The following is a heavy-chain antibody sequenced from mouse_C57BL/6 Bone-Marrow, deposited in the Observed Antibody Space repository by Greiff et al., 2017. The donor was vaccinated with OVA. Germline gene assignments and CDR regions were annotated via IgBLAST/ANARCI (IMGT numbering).Heavy chain of an antibody. CDR3: ARFRLYAMDY. D-gene: IGHD1-2*01. J-gene: IGHJ4*01. V-gene: IGHV5-4*03. CDR2: ISDGGSYT. CDR1: GFTFSSYA. Sequence: DVKLVESGGGLVKPGGSLKLSCAASGFTFSSYAMSWVRQTPEKRLEWVATISDGGSYTYYPDNVKGRFAISRDNAKNNLYLQMSHLKSEGTAMYYCARFRLYAMDYWGQGTSVTVSS.